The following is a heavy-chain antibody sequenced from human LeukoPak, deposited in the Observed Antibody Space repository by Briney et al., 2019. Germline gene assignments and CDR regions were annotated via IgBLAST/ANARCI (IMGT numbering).Heavy chain of an antibody. D-gene: IGHD3-10*01. CDR3: ARPKTYYYGSGSYYKGLYFGY. CDR2: IQHDGSNK. J-gene: IGHJ4*02. Sequence: GGSLRLSCVVSGFTFTSHGMHWIRQAPGKGLEWVAFIQHDGSNKYHADSVKGRFTISRDNSKNTLYLQMNSLRAEDTAVYYCARPKTYYYGSGSYYKGLYFGYWGQGTLVTVSS. CDR1: GFTFTSHG. V-gene: IGHV3-30*02.